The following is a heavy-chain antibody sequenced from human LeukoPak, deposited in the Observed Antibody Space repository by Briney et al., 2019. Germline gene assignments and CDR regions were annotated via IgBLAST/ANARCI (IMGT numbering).Heavy chain of an antibody. CDR1: GFTFSNYA. Sequence: QPGGSLRLSCAASGFTFSNYAMSWVRQAPGKGLEWVSAISGSGGSTYYADSVKGRFTISRDNSKNSLYLQMNSLRAEDTAVYYCARGGDYDWFDPWGQGTLVTVSS. V-gene: IGHV3-23*01. CDR2: ISGSGGST. J-gene: IGHJ5*02. D-gene: IGHD3-16*01. CDR3: ARGGDYDWFDP.